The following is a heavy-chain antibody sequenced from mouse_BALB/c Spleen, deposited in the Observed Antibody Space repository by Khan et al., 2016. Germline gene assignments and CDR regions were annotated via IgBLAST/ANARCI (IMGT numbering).Heavy chain of an antibody. CDR3: ATPYYYGSSYYAMDY. CDR1: GYTFTSYW. Sequence: VQLQESGAELAKPGASVKMSCKASGYTFTSYWMHWVKQRPGQGLEWIGYINPSTGYNEYNQKFKDKATLTAEKCTSTEYKQLSSLTSEDSAVYYCATPYYYGSSYYAMDYWGQGTSVTVSS. J-gene: IGHJ4*01. D-gene: IGHD1-1*01. CDR2: INPSTGYN. V-gene: IGHV1-7*01.